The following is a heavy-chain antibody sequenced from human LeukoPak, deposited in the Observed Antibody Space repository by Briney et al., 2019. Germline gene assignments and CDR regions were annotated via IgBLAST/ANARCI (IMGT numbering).Heavy chain of an antibody. V-gene: IGHV4-61*02. CDR1: GGSISSGSYY. Sequence: SQTLSPTCTVSGGSISSGSYYWSWIRQPAGKGLEWIGRIYTSGSTNYNPSLKSRVTISVDTSKNQFSLKLSSVTAADTAVYYCARDPVAVAGLDAFDIWGQGTMVTVSS. D-gene: IGHD6-19*01. CDR3: ARDPVAVAGLDAFDI. CDR2: IYTSGST. J-gene: IGHJ3*02.